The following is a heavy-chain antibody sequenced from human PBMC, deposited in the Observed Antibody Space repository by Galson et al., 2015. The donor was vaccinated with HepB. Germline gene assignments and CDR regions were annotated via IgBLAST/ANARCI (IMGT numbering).Heavy chain of an antibody. CDR1: GYTFTSYG. CDR2: ISAYNGNT. J-gene: IGHJ4*02. V-gene: IGHV1-18*01. D-gene: IGHD6-13*01. Sequence: SVKVSCKASGYTFTSYGISWVRQAPGQGLEWMGWISAYNGNTNYAQKLQGRVTMTTDTSTSTAYMELRSLRSDDTAVYYCARERPHIAAAGPFDYWGQGTLVTVSS. CDR3: ARERPHIAAAGPFDY.